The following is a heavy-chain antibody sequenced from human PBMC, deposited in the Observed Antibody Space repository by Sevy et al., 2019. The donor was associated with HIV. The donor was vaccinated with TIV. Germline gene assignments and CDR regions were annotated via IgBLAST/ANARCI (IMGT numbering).Heavy chain of an antibody. CDR1: GFMFSNYW. Sequence: GGSLRLSCAASGFMFSNYWMSWVRQAPGKGLEGVANIKQDGSEKYYVDSVKGRFTISRDNAKKSLYLQMNSLRAEDTAVYYCARDNRGAFDYWGQGTLVTVSS. D-gene: IGHD3-16*01. V-gene: IGHV3-7*01. CDR3: ARDNRGAFDY. J-gene: IGHJ4*02. CDR2: IKQDGSEK.